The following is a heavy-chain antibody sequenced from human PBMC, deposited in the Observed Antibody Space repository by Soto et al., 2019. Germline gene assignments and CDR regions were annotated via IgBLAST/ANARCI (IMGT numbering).Heavy chain of an antibody. CDR2: IRALNGNT. D-gene: IGHD5-12*01. CDR1: GNTFTNHG. CDR3: ARDSDRDGYIYWYFDL. V-gene: IGHV1-18*01. Sequence: QVQLVQSAAEVKKPGASVKVSCKASGNTFTNHGISWVRQAPGQGLEWMGWIRALNGNTNYAQEFQGRITMTTDTSTTTADMELRSLKSDDTAVYYCARDSDRDGYIYWYFDLWGRGTLVTVSS. J-gene: IGHJ2*01.